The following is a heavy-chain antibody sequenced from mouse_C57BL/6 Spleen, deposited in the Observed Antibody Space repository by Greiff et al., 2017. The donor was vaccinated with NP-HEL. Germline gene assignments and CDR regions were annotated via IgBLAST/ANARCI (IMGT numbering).Heavy chain of an antibody. CDR3: ATDYGSSFYFDY. CDR2: IHPNRGST. CDR1: GYTFTSYW. Sequence: QVQLQQPGAELVKPGASVKLSCKASGYTFTSYWMHWVKQRPGQGLEWIGMIHPNRGSTNYNEKFKSKATLTVDKSSSPAYMQLSSLTSEDSAVYYCATDYGSSFYFDYWGQGTTLTVSS. V-gene: IGHV1-64*01. J-gene: IGHJ2*01. D-gene: IGHD1-1*01.